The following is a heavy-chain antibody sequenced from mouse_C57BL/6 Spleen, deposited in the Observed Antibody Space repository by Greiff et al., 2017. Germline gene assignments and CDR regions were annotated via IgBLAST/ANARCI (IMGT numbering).Heavy chain of an antibody. D-gene: IGHD1-1*01. CDR1: GYTFTSYW. Sequence: QVQLQQPGAELVMPGASVKLSCKASGYTFTSYWMHWVKQRPGQGLEWIGEIDPSDSYTNYNQKFKGKSTLTVDKSSSTAYMQLSSLTSEDSAVYDGERRNYGGYMGYWGHGTSATVSS. CDR2: IDPSDSYT. CDR3: ERRNYGGYMGY. J-gene: IGHJ4*01. V-gene: IGHV1-69*01.